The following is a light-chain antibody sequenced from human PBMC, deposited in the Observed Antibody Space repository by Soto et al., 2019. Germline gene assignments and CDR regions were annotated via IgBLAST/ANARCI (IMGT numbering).Light chain of an antibody. V-gene: IGLV2-14*01. CDR1: SSDIAIYNF. CDR3: SLYTDSTDYV. Sequence: ALTQPASVSGSPGQSITISCTGASSDIAIYNFVSWYQQHPGKAPRLMIFQVTNRPSGVSTRFSGSKSGNTASLTISGLQAEDEADYYCSLYTDSTDYVFGTRTNVTVL. CDR2: QVT. J-gene: IGLJ1*01.